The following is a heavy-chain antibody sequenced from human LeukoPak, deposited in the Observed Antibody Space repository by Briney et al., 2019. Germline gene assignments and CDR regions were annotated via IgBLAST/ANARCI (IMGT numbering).Heavy chain of an antibody. CDR1: GGTFSSYT. J-gene: IGHJ6*02. V-gene: IGHV1-69*02. D-gene: IGHD3-10*01. CDR3: ARGGYGSGSFYYYYGMDV. CDR2: IIPILGIA. Sequence: SVKVSCKASGGTFSSYTISWLGQAPGQGREWVGRIIPILGIANYAQKFQGRVTITADKSTSTAYMELSSLRSEDTDVYYCARGGYGSGSFYYYYGMDVWGQGTTVTVSS.